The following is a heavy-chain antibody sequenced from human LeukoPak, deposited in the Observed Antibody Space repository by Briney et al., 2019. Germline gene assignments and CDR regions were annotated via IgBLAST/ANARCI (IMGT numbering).Heavy chain of an antibody. Sequence: SETLSLTCTVSGYSITSVYWNWLRQPPPPGLEVIGYTYTSGDTNYNPSLRRHVTISLDASKTEVPLKMSSATDAYTAVYYCERTARVFDYWGQGILVTVSS. V-gene: IGHV4-4*08. CDR1: GYSITSVY. J-gene: IGHJ4*02. CDR3: ERTARVFDY. CDR2: TYTSGDT.